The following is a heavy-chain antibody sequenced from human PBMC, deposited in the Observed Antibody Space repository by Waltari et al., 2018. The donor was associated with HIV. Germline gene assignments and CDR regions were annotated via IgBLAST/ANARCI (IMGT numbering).Heavy chain of an antibody. CDR2: IYYTGRA. D-gene: IGHD1-26*01. CDR3: ARHALRVGAAYWNFDL. Sequence: QLQLQESGTGLVKPSETLSPTCTVSGGPVSSSRYFLGWIRQPPGKGLEWVGRIYYTGRAYYNPSLKSRVTISVDTSNNQFSLKVTSVTAADTAVYYCARHALRVGAAYWNFDLWGRGTLVTVSS. V-gene: IGHV4-39*01. J-gene: IGHJ2*01. CDR1: GGPVSSSRYF.